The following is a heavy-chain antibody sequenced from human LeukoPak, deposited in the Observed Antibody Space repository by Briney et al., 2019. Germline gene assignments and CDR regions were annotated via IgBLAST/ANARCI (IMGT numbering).Heavy chain of an antibody. J-gene: IGHJ4*02. Sequence: GGSLRLSCYASGFTFSNFAMWWVRQAPGKGLQWVSTISVSGENPYYADSVKGRFTISRDISKSTLYLQMNSLRDEDTALYYCAKYGSGTYYNGLHWGQGTLVTVSS. CDR1: GFTFSNFA. V-gene: IGHV3-23*01. CDR2: ISVSGENP. D-gene: IGHD3-10*01. CDR3: AKYGSGTYYNGLH.